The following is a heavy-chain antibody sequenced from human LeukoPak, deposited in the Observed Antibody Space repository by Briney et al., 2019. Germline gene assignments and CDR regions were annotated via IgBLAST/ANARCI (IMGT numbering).Heavy chain of an antibody. CDR1: GGSISSGGYS. V-gene: IGHV4-30-2*01. CDR3: ARGVVVPAAITL. Sequence: SETLSLTCAVSGGSISSGGYSWSWIRQPPGKGLEWIGYIYHSGSTYYNPSLRSRVTISVDRSKNQFSLKLSSVTAADTAVYYCARGVVVPAAITLWGQGTLVTVSS. D-gene: IGHD2-2*01. CDR2: IYHSGST. J-gene: IGHJ4*02.